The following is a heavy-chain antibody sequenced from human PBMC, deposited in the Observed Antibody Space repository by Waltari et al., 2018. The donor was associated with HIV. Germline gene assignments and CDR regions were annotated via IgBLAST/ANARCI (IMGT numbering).Heavy chain of an antibody. CDR3: VRDDPGYGPIDY. D-gene: IGHD3-10*01. Sequence: DVYLVESGGGVVPTGGSIRLTCEASGCDFRHYSLNLVRQSQMRGLEWVASIRRGNNEKNYLDSVRGRFVISRDNSESSVYLQMDSLREEDTATYFCVRDDPGYGPIDYWGQGTLVTV. CDR2: IRRGNNEK. J-gene: IGHJ4*02. CDR1: GCDFRHYS. V-gene: IGHV3-7*03.